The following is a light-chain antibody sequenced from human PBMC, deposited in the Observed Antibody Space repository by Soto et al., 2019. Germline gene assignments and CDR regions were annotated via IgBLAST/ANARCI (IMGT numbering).Light chain of an antibody. J-gene: IGKJ4*01. CDR1: QSVNIK. CDR2: GAS. CDR3: QQYSNSLT. Sequence: EIVMTQSPATLSVSPGERATLSCRASQSVNIKLAWYQQKPGQAPRLLIHGASSRATGIPDRFSGSGSGTDFTLTISRLEPEDFAVYYCQQYSNSLTFGGGTKVDIK. V-gene: IGKV3D-15*01.